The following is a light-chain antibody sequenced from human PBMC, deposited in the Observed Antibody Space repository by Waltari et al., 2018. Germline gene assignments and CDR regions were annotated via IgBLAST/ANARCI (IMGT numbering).Light chain of an antibody. CDR2: AAS. CDR3: QQTYSTPWT. J-gene: IGKJ1*01. Sequence: DIQMTQSPSSLSASVGDRVTISCRASQSISKYLNWYQQKPGKVPKLLNYAASSLQSGVPSGFSGSGSGTDFTLTISSLHPEDFATYYCQQTYSTPWTFGQGTKVEIK. V-gene: IGKV1-39*01. CDR1: QSISKY.